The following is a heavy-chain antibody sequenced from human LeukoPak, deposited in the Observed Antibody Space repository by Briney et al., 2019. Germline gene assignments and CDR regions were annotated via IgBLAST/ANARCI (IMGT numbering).Heavy chain of an antibody. CDR2: ISGSGGST. CDR3: AKDQSGIVGVTGIDS. Sequence: GGSLRLSCAASGFTFSSYAMSWVRQAPGKGLEWVSAISGSGGSTFYTDSVKGRFTISRDNSKNTLYLQMNSLRAEDTAVYYCAKDQSGIVGVTGIDSWGQGTLVTVSS. J-gene: IGHJ4*02. D-gene: IGHD1-26*01. CDR1: GFTFSSYA. V-gene: IGHV3-23*01.